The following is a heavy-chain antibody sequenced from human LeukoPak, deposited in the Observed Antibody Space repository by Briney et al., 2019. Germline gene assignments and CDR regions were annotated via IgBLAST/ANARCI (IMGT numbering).Heavy chain of an antibody. V-gene: IGHV3-66*02. J-gene: IGHJ6*03. CDR1: GFTVSSNY. Sequence: GGSLRLSCAASGFTVSSNYMSWVRQAPGKGLEWVSVIYSGGSTYYADSVKGRFTISRDNSKNTLYLQMNSLRAEDTAVYYCARDLTKVDYYYYMDVWGKGTTVTVSS. D-gene: IGHD4-11*01. CDR2: IYSGGST. CDR3: ARDLTKVDYYYYMDV.